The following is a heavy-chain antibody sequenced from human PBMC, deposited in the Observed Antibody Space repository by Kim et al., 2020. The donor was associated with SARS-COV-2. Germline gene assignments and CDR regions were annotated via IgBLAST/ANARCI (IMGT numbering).Heavy chain of an antibody. Sequence: PSLRGRVTISVATYKSQFSLKLSSVTAADTAVYYCARVGANYYDSKGFDYWGQGTLVTVSS. J-gene: IGHJ4*02. V-gene: IGHV4-34*01. D-gene: IGHD3-22*01. CDR3: ARVGANYYDSKGFDY.